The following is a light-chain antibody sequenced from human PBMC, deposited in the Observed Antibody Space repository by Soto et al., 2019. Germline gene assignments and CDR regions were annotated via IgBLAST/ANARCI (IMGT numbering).Light chain of an antibody. CDR3: QQYYSTPLT. CDR1: QSVLYSSNSKNY. V-gene: IGKV4-1*01. Sequence: DIVMTQSPDSLAVSLGERATINCKSSQSVLYSSNSKNYLAWFQQKPGQPPKLLIYWASTREYGVPDRFSGSNSGTDFTLPISSLQAEDVAVYYCQQYYSTPLTFGQGTKVEI. CDR2: WAS. J-gene: IGKJ1*01.